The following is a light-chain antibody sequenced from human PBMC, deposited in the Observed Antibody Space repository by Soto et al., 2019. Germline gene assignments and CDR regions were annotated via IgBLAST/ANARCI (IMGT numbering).Light chain of an antibody. V-gene: IGLV1-44*01. CDR2: SNS. Sequence: QSVLTQPPSASGTPGQRVNFSCSGSSSNIGGNTVSWFQHLPRTAPKLLIFSNSQRPSGVPDRFSGAKSGTSASLAISGLQSEDEANYYCATWDDGLSAYVFGTGTKLTVL. CDR3: ATWDDGLSAYV. CDR1: SSNIGGNT. J-gene: IGLJ1*01.